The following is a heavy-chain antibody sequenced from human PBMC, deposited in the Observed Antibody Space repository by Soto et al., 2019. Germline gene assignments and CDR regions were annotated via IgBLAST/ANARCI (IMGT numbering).Heavy chain of an antibody. V-gene: IGHV3-30*18. CDR1: GFTFSSYG. J-gene: IGHJ4*02. D-gene: IGHD6-19*01. Sequence: QVQLVESGGGVVQPGRSLRLSCAASGFTFSSYGMHWVRQAPGKRLEWVAVISYDGSNKYYADSVKGRFTISRDNSKNTLYLQMNSLRAEDTALYYCAKDRDISGWYYFDYWGQGTLVTVSS. CDR3: AKDRDISGWYYFDY. CDR2: ISYDGSNK.